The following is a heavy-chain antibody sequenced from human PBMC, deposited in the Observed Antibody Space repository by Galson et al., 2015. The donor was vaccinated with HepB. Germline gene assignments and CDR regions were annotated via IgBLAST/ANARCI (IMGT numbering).Heavy chain of an antibody. Sequence: SLRLSCAASGFTFSDRYMEWVRQAPGKGLECIGRSRNKANSYISDYAASVKGRFTISRDDSKNSLYLQMNSLKAEDTAMYYCASEFHAGKRDWGQGTLVTVSS. V-gene: IGHV3-72*01. J-gene: IGHJ4*02. CDR1: GFTFSDRY. CDR2: SRNKANSYIS. CDR3: ASEFHAGKRD. D-gene: IGHD1-1*01.